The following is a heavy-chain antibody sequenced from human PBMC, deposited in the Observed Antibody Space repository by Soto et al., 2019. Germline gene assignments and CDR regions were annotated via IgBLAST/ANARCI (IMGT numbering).Heavy chain of an antibody. CDR3: ARHFFTAQYYAFWSGPWFDH. V-gene: IGHV4-39*01. CDR1: GGSISSSSYY. D-gene: IGHD3-3*01. Sequence: TLSLTCTVSGGSISSSSYYWGWIRQPPGKGLEWIGSIYYSGSTYYNPSLKSRVTISVDTSKNQFSLKLSSVTAADTAVYYCARHFFTAQYYAFWSGPWFDHWGQGTLVTVS. J-gene: IGHJ5*02. CDR2: IYYSGST.